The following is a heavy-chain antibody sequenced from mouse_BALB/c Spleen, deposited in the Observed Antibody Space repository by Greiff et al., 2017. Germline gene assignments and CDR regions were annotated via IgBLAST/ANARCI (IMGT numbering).Heavy chain of an antibody. V-gene: IGHV5-9-3*01. Sequence: EVKLMESGGGLVKPGGSLKLSCAASGFTFSSYAMSWVRQTPEKRLEWVATISSGGSYTYYPDSVKGRFTISRDNAKNTLYLQMSSLRSEDPAMYYCARDHYGSSYDWYFDVWGAGTTVTVSS. J-gene: IGHJ1*01. CDR3: ARDHYGSSYDWYFDV. CDR2: ISSGGSYT. D-gene: IGHD1-1*01. CDR1: GFTFSSYA.